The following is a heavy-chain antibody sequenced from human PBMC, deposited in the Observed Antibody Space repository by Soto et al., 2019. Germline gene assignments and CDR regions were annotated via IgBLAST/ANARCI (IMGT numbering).Heavy chain of an antibody. Sequence: QVQLVQSGAEVKKPGSSVEVCCKASGGTFSSYAISWVRQAPGQGLEWMGGIIPIFGTANYAQKFQGRVTIAADESTSTAYMELSSLRAEDTAVYYCARRAVEYSSSSSDYWGQGTLVTVSS. CDR2: IIPIFGTA. CDR3: ARRAVEYSSSSSDY. CDR1: GGTFSSYA. V-gene: IGHV1-69*01. J-gene: IGHJ4*02. D-gene: IGHD6-6*01.